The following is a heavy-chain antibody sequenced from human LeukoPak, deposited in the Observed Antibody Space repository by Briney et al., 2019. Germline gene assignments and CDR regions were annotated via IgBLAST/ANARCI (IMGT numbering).Heavy chain of an antibody. CDR2: INHSGST. V-gene: IGHV4-34*01. D-gene: IGHD3-3*01. Sequence: SETLSLTCAVYGGSFSGYYWSWIRQPPGKGLEWIGEINHSGSTNYNPSLKSRVTISVDTSKNQFSLKLSSVTAADTAVYYCARDNRYYDFWSGQDYYYYYMDVWGKGTTVTVSS. CDR1: GGSFSGYY. CDR3: ARDNRYYDFWSGQDYYYYYMDV. J-gene: IGHJ6*03.